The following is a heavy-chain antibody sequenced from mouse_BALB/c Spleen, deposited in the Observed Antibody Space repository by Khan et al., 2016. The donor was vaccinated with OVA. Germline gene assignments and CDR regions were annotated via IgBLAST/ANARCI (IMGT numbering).Heavy chain of an antibody. CDR2: IWGGGGT. Sequence: QVQLQESGPGLVAPSQCLSITCTVSGFSLTRYNVHWVRQPPGKGLEWLGMIWGGGGTDYNSALKYSLSISKDNSKSHVVLQLNSLQTADTAMYYCARAYCSYDCYYAMDYWGQGTSVTVSS. CDR1: GFSLTRYN. CDR3: ARAYCSYDCYYAMDY. J-gene: IGHJ4*01. D-gene: IGHD2-12*01. V-gene: IGHV2-6-4*01.